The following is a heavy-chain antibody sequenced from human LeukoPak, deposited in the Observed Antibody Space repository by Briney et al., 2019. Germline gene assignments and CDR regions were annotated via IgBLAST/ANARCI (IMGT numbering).Heavy chain of an antibody. Sequence: PGGSLRLSCAASGFTFSSYSMNWVRQAPGKGLEWVSSISSSSSYIYYADSVKGRFTISRDNAKNSLYLQMNSLRAEDTAVYYCARDRGDYGGNDYYYSMDVWGQGTTVTVSS. CDR3: ARDRGDYGGNDYYYSMDV. CDR2: ISSSSSYI. V-gene: IGHV3-21*01. J-gene: IGHJ6*02. D-gene: IGHD4-23*01. CDR1: GFTFSSYS.